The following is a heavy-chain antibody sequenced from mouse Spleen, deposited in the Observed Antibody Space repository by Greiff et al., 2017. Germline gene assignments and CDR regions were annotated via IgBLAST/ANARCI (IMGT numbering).Heavy chain of an antibody. CDR3: ARGDGYYAYFDY. CDR1: GYTFTSYW. Sequence: VQLQQPGAELVRPGSSVKLSCKASGYTFTSYWMHWVKQRPGQGLEWIGNINPSNGGTNYNEKFKSKATLTVDKSSSTAYMQLSSLTSEDSAVYYCARGDGYYAYFDYWGQGTTLTVSS. D-gene: IGHD2-3*01. CDR2: INPSNGGT. J-gene: IGHJ2*01. V-gene: IGHV1-53*01.